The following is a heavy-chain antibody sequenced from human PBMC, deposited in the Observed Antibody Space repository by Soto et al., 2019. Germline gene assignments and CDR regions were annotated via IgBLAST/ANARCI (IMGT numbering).Heavy chain of an antibody. J-gene: IGHJ4*02. D-gene: IGHD3-3*01. V-gene: IGHV2-5*02. CDR3: AHRVLRAVFGLVTTTAIYFDF. Sequence: QITLNESGPPVVKPTESLTLTCTFSGFSLTTSGVGVGWVRQSPGKAPEWLGFIYWDDDKRYSTYLKSRLTITKDTSKNQVVLTMANVYPADTATYSCAHRVLRAVFGLVTTTAIYFDFWGQGTPVVVSS. CDR1: GFSLTTSGVG. CDR2: IYWDDDK.